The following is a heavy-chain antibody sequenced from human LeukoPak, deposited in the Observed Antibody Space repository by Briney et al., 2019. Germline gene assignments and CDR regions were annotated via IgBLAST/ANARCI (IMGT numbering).Heavy chain of an antibody. D-gene: IGHD2-15*01. CDR1: GFTFSSYA. CDR3: ARDQLNCSGGSCRNWFEP. Sequence: PGRSLRLSCAASGFTFSSYAMHWVRQAPGKGLEWVAVISYDGSNKYYADSVKGRFTISRDNSKNTLYLQMNSLRAEDTAVYYCARDQLNCSGGSCRNWFEPWGQGTLVTVSS. CDR2: ISYDGSNK. V-gene: IGHV3-30-3*01. J-gene: IGHJ5*02.